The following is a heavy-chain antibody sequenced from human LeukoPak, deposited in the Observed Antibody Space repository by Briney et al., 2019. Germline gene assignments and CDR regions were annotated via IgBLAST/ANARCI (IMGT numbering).Heavy chain of an antibody. J-gene: IGHJ4*02. CDR3: ARDSGYSYADDY. D-gene: IGHD5-18*01. Sequence: PGGSLRLSCAASGFTFSNFGINWVRQAPGKGLEWVSSISSSSSYISYADSVKGRFTISRDNAKDSLYLQMSSLRDEDTAVYYCARDSGYSYADDYWGQGTLVTVSS. V-gene: IGHV3-21*01. CDR2: ISSSSSYI. CDR1: GFTFSNFG.